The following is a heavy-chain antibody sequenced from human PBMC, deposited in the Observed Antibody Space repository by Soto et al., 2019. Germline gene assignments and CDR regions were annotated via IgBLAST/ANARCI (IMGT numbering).Heavy chain of an antibody. CDR3: AAGYSSSWYDY. Sequence: TGGSLRLSCAASGITFSSYRMYWVRQVPGKGLVWVSDINSDGSSTSYADSVKGRFTISRDNAKNTLYLQMNSLRVEDTAVYYCAAGYSSSWYDYWGQGALVTVSS. J-gene: IGHJ4*02. D-gene: IGHD6-13*01. V-gene: IGHV3-74*01. CDR1: GITFSSYR. CDR2: INSDGSST.